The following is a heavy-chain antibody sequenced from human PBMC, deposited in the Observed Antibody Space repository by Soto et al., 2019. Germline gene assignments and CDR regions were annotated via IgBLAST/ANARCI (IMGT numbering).Heavy chain of an antibody. CDR1: GYTFTSYA. D-gene: IGHD6-13*01. Sequence: QVQLVQSGAEVKKPGASVKVSCKASGYTFTSYAMHWVRQAPGQRLEWMGWINAGNGNTKYSQKFQGRVTITRDTSASTAYMELSSLRSEDTAVYYCARANIAAAGKQSAPGAPAGDYFDYWGQGTLVTVSS. CDR3: ARANIAAAGKQSAPGAPAGDYFDY. J-gene: IGHJ4*02. CDR2: INAGNGNT. V-gene: IGHV1-3*01.